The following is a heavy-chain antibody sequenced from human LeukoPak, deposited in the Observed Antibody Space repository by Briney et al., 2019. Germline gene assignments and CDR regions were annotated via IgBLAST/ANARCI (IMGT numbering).Heavy chain of an antibody. CDR2: TYNSGTT. D-gene: IGHD6-19*01. J-gene: IGHJ5*02. V-gene: IGHV4-59*01. CDR3: AISRYSSGWPNP. Sequence: SQTLSLTCTVAGGSISSYYWSWIRQPPGNGMEWIGYTYNSGTTNYHPSLKSRVTISVDASKNQFSLKLSALPAADTAVYYCAISRYSSGWPNPWGQGTLVTVSS. CDR1: GGSISSYY.